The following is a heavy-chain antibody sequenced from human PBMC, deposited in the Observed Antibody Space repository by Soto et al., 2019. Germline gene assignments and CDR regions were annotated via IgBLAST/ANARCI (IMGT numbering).Heavy chain of an antibody. CDR1: VAFVTSSY. CDR2: VYYSGST. CDR3: ARGYYDSSGQSNTFDI. V-gene: IGHV4-59*02. Sequence: SETLSLTCTVSVAFVTSSYWSWIRQSPGKGLEWIGYVYYSGSTNYNPSLKSRVTISVDTSKNQFSLKLSSVTAADTAVYYCARGYYDSSGQSNTFDIWGQGTMVTVSS. J-gene: IGHJ3*02. D-gene: IGHD3-22*01.